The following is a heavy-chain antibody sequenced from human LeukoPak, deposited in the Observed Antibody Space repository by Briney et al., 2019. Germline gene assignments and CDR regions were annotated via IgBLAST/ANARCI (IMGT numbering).Heavy chain of an antibody. V-gene: IGHV3-23*01. J-gene: IGHJ4*02. CDR2: ISSSGIST. Sequence: GGSLRLSCAASGFTFSSYAVNWVRQAPGKGLEWVSAISSSGISTYYADSVKGRFTISRDNSKNTLYLQMNSMRAEDTAVYYCARRAGAYSHPYDYWGQGTLVTVSS. CDR1: GFTFSSYA. CDR3: ARRAGAYSHPYDY. D-gene: IGHD4/OR15-4a*01.